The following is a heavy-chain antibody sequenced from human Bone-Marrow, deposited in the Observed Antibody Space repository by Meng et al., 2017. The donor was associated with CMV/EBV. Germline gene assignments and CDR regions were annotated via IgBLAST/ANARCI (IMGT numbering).Heavy chain of an antibody. J-gene: IGHJ4*02. Sequence: ASVKVSCKASGYTFTSYGISWVRQAPGQGLEWMGWISAYNGNTNYAQKLQGRVTMTTDTSTSTAYMELRSLRSDDTAVYYCARESPYCSSTSCSNFDDWGQGTLVTVSS. CDR1: GYTFTSYG. D-gene: IGHD2-2*01. V-gene: IGHV1-18*01. CDR3: ARESPYCSSTSCSNFDD. CDR2: ISAYNGNT.